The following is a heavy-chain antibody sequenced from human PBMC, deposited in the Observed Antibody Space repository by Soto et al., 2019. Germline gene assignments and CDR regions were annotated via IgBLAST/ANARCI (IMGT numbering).Heavy chain of an antibody. J-gene: IGHJ6*02. CDR1: SVTFRNYC. CDR2: INSDGSST. Sequence: VVLISVSYSAASVTFRNYCMRCVSKIQLKGLVWVSRINSDGSSTTYADSVRGRFTISRDNAKNTLYLQMHSLRAEDTAVYYCARDIVVVVGTSDSVTAVLVQRTTVTV. V-gene: IGHV3-74*01. CDR3: ARDIVVVVGTSDSVTAV. D-gene: IGHD2-15*01.